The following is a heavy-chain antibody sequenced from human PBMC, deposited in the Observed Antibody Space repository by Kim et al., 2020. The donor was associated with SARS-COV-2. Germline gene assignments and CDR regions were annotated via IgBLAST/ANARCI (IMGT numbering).Heavy chain of an antibody. CDR3: AKERISGYSSGWLYYYYG. V-gene: IGHV3-30*18. CDR1: GFTFSSYG. Sequence: GGSLRLSCAASGFTFSSYGMHWVRQAPGKGLEWVAVISYDGSNKYYVDSVKGRFTISRDNSKNTLYLQMNSLRAEDTAVYYCAKERISGYSSGWLYYYYG. D-gene: IGHD6-19*01. J-gene: IGHJ6*01. CDR2: ISYDGSNK.